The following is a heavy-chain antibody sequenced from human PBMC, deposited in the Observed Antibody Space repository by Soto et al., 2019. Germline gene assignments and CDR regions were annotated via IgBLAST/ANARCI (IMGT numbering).Heavy chain of an antibody. Sequence: LRLSCAASGFTFSSYGMHWVRQAPGKGLEWVAVISYDGSNKYYADSVKGRFTISRDNSKNMLYLQMNSLRAEDTAVYYCAKVSGAGYNYYYGMDVWGQGTTVTVSS. CDR2: ISYDGSNK. V-gene: IGHV3-30*18. CDR1: GFTFSSYG. CDR3: AKVSGAGYNYYYGMDV. J-gene: IGHJ6*02. D-gene: IGHD3-9*01.